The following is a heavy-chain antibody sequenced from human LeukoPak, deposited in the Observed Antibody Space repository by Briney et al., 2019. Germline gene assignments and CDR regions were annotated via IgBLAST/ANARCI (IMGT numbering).Heavy chain of an antibody. CDR2: IKQDGSEK. J-gene: IGHJ3*02. D-gene: IGHD3-22*01. Sequence: PGGSLRLSCAASGFTFSSYWMSWVRQAPGKGLEWVANIKQDGSEKYYVDSVKGRFTISRDNAKNSLYLQMNSLRAEDTAVYYCAKEVTPDRSGFDAFDIWGQGTMVTVSS. CDR3: AKEVTPDRSGFDAFDI. V-gene: IGHV3-7*01. CDR1: GFTFSSYW.